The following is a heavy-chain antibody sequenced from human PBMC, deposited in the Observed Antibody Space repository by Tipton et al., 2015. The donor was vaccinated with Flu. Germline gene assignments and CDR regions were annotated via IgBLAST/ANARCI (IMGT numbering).Heavy chain of an antibody. CDR1: GGTFSSYA. Sequence: QSGAEVKKPGSSVKASCKASGGTFSSYAISWVRQAPGQGLEWMGRIIPIFGTANYAQKFQGRVTITADESTSTAYMELSSLRSEDTAVYYCARGLDINYYDSSGGYYFDYWGQGTLVTVS. D-gene: IGHD3-22*01. CDR3: ARGLDINYYDSSGGYYFDY. CDR2: IIPIFGTA. J-gene: IGHJ4*02. V-gene: IGHV1-69*15.